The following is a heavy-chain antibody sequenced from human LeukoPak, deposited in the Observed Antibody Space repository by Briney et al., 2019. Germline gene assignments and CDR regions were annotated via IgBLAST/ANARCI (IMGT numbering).Heavy chain of an antibody. J-gene: IGHJ3*02. CDR2: IGGSSSSI. CDR1: GITFSSHS. CDR3: ARESGEAFDI. Sequence: GGSLRLSCAASGITFSSHSMNWFRQHPGRGLEWGSAIGGSSSSIYYTDSVKGRFTISRDNAKNSLYLQMNSLSAEDTAVYYCARESGEAFDIWGQGTMVTVSS. D-gene: IGHD7-27*01. V-gene: IGHV3-21*01.